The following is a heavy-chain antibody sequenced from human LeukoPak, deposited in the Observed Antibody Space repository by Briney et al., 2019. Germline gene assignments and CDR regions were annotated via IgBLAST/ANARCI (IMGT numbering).Heavy chain of an antibody. J-gene: IGHJ6*03. V-gene: IGHV1-2*02. CDR1: GYTFTGYY. CDR2: INPNSGGT. D-gene: IGHD2-15*01. CDR3: ARAEYCSGGSCYSSHYYYYMDV. Sequence: ASVKVSCKASGYTFTGYYMHWVRQAPGQGLEWTGWINPNSGGTNYAQKFQGRVTMTRDTSISTAYMELSRLRSDDTAVYYCARAEYCSGGSCYSSHYYYYMDVWGKGTTVTVSS.